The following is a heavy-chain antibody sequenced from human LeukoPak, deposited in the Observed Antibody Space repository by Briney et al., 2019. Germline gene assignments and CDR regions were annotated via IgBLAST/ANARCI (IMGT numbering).Heavy chain of an antibody. CDR3: ARSRGRKVTPFDY. V-gene: IGHV4-4*09. D-gene: IGHD3-10*01. CDR1: GHPMSIYY. CDR2: IYTSGST. Sequence: SETLSLLCTVSGHPMSIYYWSWMREPRGKAVVWIGYIYTSGSTDYNPSHKSRVTISQDTSNNQFSLNLNSVTAADTAVYYCARSRGRKVTPFDYWGQGILVTVSS. J-gene: IGHJ4*02.